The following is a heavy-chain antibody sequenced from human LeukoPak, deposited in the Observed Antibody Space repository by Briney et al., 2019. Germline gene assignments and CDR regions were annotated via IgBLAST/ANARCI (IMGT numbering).Heavy chain of an antibody. Sequence: GGSLRLSCNASGFTFSTYTFNWVRQAPGKGLEWVASITSTSTYIYYADSVKGRFAVSRDNAKNSLYLQMNSLRAEDTAVFYCVRRGPNTSGLDYWGQGTLVTVS. CDR2: ITSTSTYI. J-gene: IGHJ4*02. CDR3: VRRGPNTSGLDY. V-gene: IGHV3-21*01. D-gene: IGHD6-19*01. CDR1: GFTFSTYT.